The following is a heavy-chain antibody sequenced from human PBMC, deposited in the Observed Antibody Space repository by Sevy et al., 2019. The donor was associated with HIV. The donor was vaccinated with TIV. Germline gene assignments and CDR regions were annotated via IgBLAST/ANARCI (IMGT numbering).Heavy chain of an antibody. CDR3: ARGLAALPGYYYGMDV. J-gene: IGHJ6*02. D-gene: IGHD6-6*01. CDR2: ISDISSAI. CDR1: GFPSSSYG. Sequence: GGSLRLSCAASGFPSSSYGMNWVRQAPGKGLEWVSYISDISSAIYYADSVKGRFTISRDNAKKSLYLQMNSLRAEDTAVYYCARGLAALPGYYYGMDVWGQGTTVTVSS. V-gene: IGHV3-48*01.